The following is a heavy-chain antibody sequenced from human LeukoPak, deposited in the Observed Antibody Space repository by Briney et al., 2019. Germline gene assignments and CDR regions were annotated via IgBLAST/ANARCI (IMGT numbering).Heavy chain of an antibody. D-gene: IGHD3-16*01. CDR2: ISYDGSNK. CDR1: GFTFSSYG. CDR3: AKQLPVPYVWYTYYDGMDV. Sequence: GGSLRLSCAASGFTFSSYGMHWVRQAPGKGLEWVAVISYDGSNKYYADSVKGRFTISRDNSKNTLYLQMNSLRAEDTAVYYCAKQLPVPYVWYTYYDGMDVWGQGTTVTVSS. V-gene: IGHV3-30*18. J-gene: IGHJ6*02.